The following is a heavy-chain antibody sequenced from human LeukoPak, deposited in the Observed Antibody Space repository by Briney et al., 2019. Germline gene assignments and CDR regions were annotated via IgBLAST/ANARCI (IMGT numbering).Heavy chain of an antibody. CDR1: GYTFTGYY. D-gene: IGHD6-13*01. V-gene: IGHV1-2*02. J-gene: IGHJ4*02. Sequence: ASVKVSCKASGYTFTGYYLHWVRQAPGQGLEWMGWINPNSGGTNYAQKFQGRVTMTRDTSISTAYMELSRLRSDDTAVYYCASVTGPVGIAAAGSYFDYWGQGTLVTVSS. CDR3: ASVTGPVGIAAAGSYFDY. CDR2: INPNSGGT.